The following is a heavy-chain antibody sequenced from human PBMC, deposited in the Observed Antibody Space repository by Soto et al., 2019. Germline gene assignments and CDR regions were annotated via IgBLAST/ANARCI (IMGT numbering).Heavy chain of an antibody. CDR1: GYTFTSYD. Sequence: QVQLVQSGAEVKKPGASVKVSCKASGYTFTSYDINWVRQATGQGLEWMGWMNPNSGNTGYAQKFQGRVTMTRNTSISTAYMELSSLRSEDTAVYYYARIKEYGDYGYYYYGMDVWGQGTTVTVSS. V-gene: IGHV1-8*01. D-gene: IGHD4-17*01. J-gene: IGHJ6*02. CDR3: ARIKEYGDYGYYYYGMDV. CDR2: MNPNSGNT.